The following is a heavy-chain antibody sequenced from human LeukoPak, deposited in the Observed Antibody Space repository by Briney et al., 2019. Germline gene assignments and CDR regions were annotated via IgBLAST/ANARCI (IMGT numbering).Heavy chain of an antibody. CDR3: AKDGDYGDYVSAFDI. CDR1: GFTFSSYG. J-gene: IGHJ3*02. Sequence: PGGSLRLSCAASGFTFSSYGMHWVRQAPGKGREWVAFIRYDGSNKYYADSVKGRFTISRDNSKNTLYLQMNSLRAEDTAVYYCAKDGDYGDYVSAFDIWGQGTMVTVSS. V-gene: IGHV3-30*02. D-gene: IGHD4-17*01. CDR2: IRYDGSNK.